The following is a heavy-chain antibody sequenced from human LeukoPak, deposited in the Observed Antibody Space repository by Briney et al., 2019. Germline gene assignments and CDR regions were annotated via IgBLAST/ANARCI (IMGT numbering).Heavy chain of an antibody. CDR1: GFTFSSYW. D-gene: IGHD3-16*01. V-gene: IGHV3-7*01. J-gene: IGHJ6*02. CDR2: IKQDGSEK. Sequence: HPGGSLRLSCAASGFTFSSYWMSWVRQAPGKGLEWVANIKQDGSEKYYVDSVKGRFTISRDNAKNSLYLQMNSLRAEDTAVYYCARDPIIIRGNFDYYYGMDVWGQGTTVTVSS. CDR3: ARDPIIIRGNFDYYYGMDV.